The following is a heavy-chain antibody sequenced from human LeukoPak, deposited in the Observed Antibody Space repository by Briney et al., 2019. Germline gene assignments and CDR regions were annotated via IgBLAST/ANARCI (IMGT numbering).Heavy chain of an antibody. CDR2: ISYDGGNK. J-gene: IGHJ4*02. Sequence: PGGSLRLSCAASGFTFSSYGMHWVRQAPGKGLEWVAVISYDGGNKYYADSVKGRFTISRDNSKNTLYLQMNSLRAEDTAVYYCAKRATLTDFDYWGQGTLVTVSS. V-gene: IGHV3-30*18. CDR3: AKRATLTDFDY. D-gene: IGHD2/OR15-2a*01. CDR1: GFTFSSYG.